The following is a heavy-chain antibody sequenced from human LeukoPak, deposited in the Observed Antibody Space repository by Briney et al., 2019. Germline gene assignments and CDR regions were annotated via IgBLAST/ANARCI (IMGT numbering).Heavy chain of an antibody. CDR1: GFTFSSYS. CDR3: AKRGRDGYNPPDY. Sequence: PGGSLRLSCAASGFTFSSYSMNWVRQAPGKGLEWVSSISSSSSYIYYADSVKGRFTISRDNAKNSLYLQMNSLRAEDTAVYYCAKRGRDGYNPPDYWGQGTLVTVSS. J-gene: IGHJ4*02. V-gene: IGHV3-21*01. CDR2: ISSSSSYI. D-gene: IGHD5-24*01.